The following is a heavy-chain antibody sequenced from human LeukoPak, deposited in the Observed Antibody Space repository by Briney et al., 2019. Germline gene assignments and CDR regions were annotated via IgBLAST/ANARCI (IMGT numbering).Heavy chain of an antibody. Sequence: PGGSLGLSCAASGFTFSSYSMNWVRQAPGKGLEWVSSISSSSSYIYYADSVKGRFTISRDNAKNSLYLQMNSLRAEDTAVYYCARVVPAASYGMDVWGKGTTVTVSS. CDR1: GFTFSSYS. CDR3: ARVVPAASYGMDV. D-gene: IGHD2-2*01. J-gene: IGHJ6*04. CDR2: ISSSSSYI. V-gene: IGHV3-21*01.